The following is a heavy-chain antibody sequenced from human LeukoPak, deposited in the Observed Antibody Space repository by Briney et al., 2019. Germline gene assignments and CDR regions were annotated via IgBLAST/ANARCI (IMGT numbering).Heavy chain of an antibody. CDR3: ARPGHDSSGYYPFDY. CDR1: GFTFSSYS. Sequence: GGSLRLSCAASGFTFSSYSMNWVRQAPGKGLEWVSSISSSSSYIYYADSVKGRFTISRDNAKNSLYLQMNSLRAEDPALYYCARPGHDSSGYYPFDYWGQETLVTVSS. CDR2: ISSSSSYI. D-gene: IGHD3-22*01. V-gene: IGHV3-21*01. J-gene: IGHJ4*02.